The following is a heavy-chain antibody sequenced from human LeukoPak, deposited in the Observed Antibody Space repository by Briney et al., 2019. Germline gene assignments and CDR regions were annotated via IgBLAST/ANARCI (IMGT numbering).Heavy chain of an antibody. V-gene: IGHV5-51*01. Sequence: GESLKISCKGSGYRFTSYWIGWVRQMPGKGLEWMGIIYPGDSDTRYSPSFQGQVTISADKSISTAYLQWSSLKASDTAMYYCARRLPPEWSPEKPDYYYYGMDVWGQGTTVTVSS. CDR3: ARRLPPEWSPEKPDYYYYGMDV. J-gene: IGHJ6*02. CDR1: GYRFTSYW. CDR2: IYPGDSDT. D-gene: IGHD3-3*01.